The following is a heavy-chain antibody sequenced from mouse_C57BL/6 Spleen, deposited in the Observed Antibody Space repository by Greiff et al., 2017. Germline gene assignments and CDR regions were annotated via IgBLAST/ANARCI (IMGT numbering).Heavy chain of an antibody. Sequence: QVQLQQPGAELVRPGSSVKLSCKASGYTFTSYWMHWVKQRPIQGLEWIGNIDPSDSETHYNQKFKDKATLTVDKSSSTAYMQLSRLTSEDSAVFYCARARMVTGCWYFDVWGTGTTVTVSS. CDR2: IDPSDSET. J-gene: IGHJ1*03. D-gene: IGHD2-2*01. CDR3: ARARMVTGCWYFDV. CDR1: GYTFTSYW. V-gene: IGHV1-52*01.